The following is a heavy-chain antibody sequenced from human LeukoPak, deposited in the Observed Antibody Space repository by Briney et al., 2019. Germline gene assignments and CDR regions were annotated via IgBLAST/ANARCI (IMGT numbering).Heavy chain of an antibody. CDR2: MNWNGGST. J-gene: IGHJ4*02. V-gene: IGHV3-20*04. Sequence: AGGSLRLSCAASGFTFDDYGMSWVRQAPGRGLEWFSGMNWNGGSTGYADSVKGRFTISRDNAKNSLYLQMNSLRAEDTALYYCARGSRYFHWLPPDYWGQGTLVTVSS. CDR1: GFTFDDYG. CDR3: ARGSRYFHWLPPDY. D-gene: IGHD3-9*01.